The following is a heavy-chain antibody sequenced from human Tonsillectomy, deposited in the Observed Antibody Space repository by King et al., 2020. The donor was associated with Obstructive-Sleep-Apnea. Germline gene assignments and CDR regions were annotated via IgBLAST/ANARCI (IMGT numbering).Heavy chain of an antibody. CDR2: ISYDGSTK. CDR3: ARDKSRDYRLLYGVDV. V-gene: IGHV3-30*04. CDR1: VFPFNTYH. J-gene: IGHJ6*02. D-gene: IGHD2-21*02. Sequence: VQLVESGGGVVQPGRSLRLSCAVSVFPFNTYHFHWVRQAPGKGLEWLAVISYDGSTKQYADSVKGRFTIFRQNSKNRVYLQMNSLRPEDTALYYCARDKSRDYRLLYGVDVWGQGTTVTVSS.